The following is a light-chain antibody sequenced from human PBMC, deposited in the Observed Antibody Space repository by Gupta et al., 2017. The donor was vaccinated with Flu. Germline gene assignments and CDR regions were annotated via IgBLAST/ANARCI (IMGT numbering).Light chain of an antibody. CDR3: QQSYRTPRT. J-gene: IGKJ1*01. CDR1: QSISSY. V-gene: IGKV1-39*01. CDR2: AAS. Sequence: DIQMTQSPSSLSASVGDRVTITCRASQSISSYLNWYQQKPGKAPKLLIYAASSLQSGVPSRLSGSGSGTDVTRTRSSLKPEDCATYYCQQSYRTPRTFGQGTKVEIK.